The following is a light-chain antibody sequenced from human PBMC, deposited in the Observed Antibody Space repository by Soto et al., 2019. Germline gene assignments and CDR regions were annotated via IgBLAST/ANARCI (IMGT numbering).Light chain of an antibody. CDR2: KAS. Sequence: DIQMTKSPSTMSASVGDRVTITCRASQSISSWLAWYPPKPGKAPKLLIYKASSLESGVPSRFSGSGSGTEFTLTISSLQPDDFATYYCQQYSNLIPFGQGTRLEIK. J-gene: IGKJ5*01. V-gene: IGKV1-5*03. CDR3: QQYSNLIP. CDR1: QSISSW.